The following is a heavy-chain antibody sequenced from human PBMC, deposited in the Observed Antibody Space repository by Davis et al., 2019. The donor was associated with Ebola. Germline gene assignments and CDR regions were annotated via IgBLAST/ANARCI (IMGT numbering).Heavy chain of an antibody. V-gene: IGHV4-59*08. CDR3: ARGSGYSYDEYYFDH. J-gene: IGHJ2*01. CDR2: IFYSGIT. Sequence: PSETLSLTCSASGDSINYAYRSWNRQPPGKGLEWIGYIFYSGITLYNPSLKSRVTLSVDTSQNQFSLRLTSLTAADTAVYFCARGSGYSYDEYYFDHWGRGTLVTVSS. D-gene: IGHD1-26*01. CDR1: GDSINYAY.